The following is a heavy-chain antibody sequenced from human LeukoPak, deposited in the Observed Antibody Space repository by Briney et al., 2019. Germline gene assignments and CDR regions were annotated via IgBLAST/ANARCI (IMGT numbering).Heavy chain of an antibody. CDR1: GFTFHNYG. V-gene: IGHV3-23*01. J-gene: IGHJ4*02. Sequence: PGGSLTLSCVASGFTFHNYGLTGVRQVPAKGVAGVSGINGAGCSTKYADSVSGRFTISRDNSKNTLYLQMTGLRAEDTAVYYCARKVAVAMDLDYWGQGTLVTVSS. CDR3: ARKVAVAMDLDY. D-gene: IGHD5-18*01. CDR2: INGAGCST.